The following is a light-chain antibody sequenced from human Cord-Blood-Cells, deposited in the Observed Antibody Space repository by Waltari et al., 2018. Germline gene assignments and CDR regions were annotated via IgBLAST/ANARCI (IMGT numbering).Light chain of an antibody. Sequence: QSALTQPRSVAGSPGQSVTTPCTGTSSDAGGYNYVSWYQHHPGNAPNLIIYDVSKRPSGVPDRFSGSKSGNTASLTISGLQAEDEADYYCCSYAGSYTRVFGGGTKLTVL. CDR1: SSDAGGYNY. CDR3: CSYAGSYTRV. CDR2: DVS. V-gene: IGLV2-11*01. J-gene: IGLJ3*02.